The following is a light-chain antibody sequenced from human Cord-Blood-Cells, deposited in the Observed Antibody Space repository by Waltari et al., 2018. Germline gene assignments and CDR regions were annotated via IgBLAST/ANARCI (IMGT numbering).Light chain of an antibody. CDR1: SSDVGRYHL. CDR2: EGS. CDR3: CSYAGSSTYV. J-gene: IGLJ1*01. Sequence: QSALTQPASVSGSPGQWITISCTGTSSDVGRYHLVSWYQQHPGTAPKLMIYEGSKRPSGVSNRFAGSKSGNTASLTSSGLQAEDEADYYCCSYAGSSTYVFGTGTKVTVL. V-gene: IGLV2-23*01.